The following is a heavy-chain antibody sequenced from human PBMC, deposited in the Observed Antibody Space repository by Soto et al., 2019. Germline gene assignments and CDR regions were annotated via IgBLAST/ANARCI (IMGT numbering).Heavy chain of an antibody. V-gene: IGHV3-23*01. CDR3: AKQLSFGELSAMDV. CDR2: ISGSGGST. J-gene: IGHJ6*02. D-gene: IGHD3-10*01. CDR1: GFTFSAYA. Sequence: GGSLRLSCAASGFTFSAYAMTWVRQAPGKGLEWVSAISGSGGSTFYADSVKGRFTISRDNSKNTLYLQMNSLRADGTAVYYCAKQLSFGELSAMDVWGQGTTVTVSS.